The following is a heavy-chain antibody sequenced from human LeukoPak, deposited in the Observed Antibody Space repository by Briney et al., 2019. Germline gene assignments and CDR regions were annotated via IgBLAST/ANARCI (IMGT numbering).Heavy chain of an antibody. D-gene: IGHD3-22*01. CDR3: ARREYYDSTGYFDL. Sequence: SETLSLTCTVSVGAISSYYWSWIRQTPGKGLEWLGYIYYSGSTNYNPSLKSRVTISVDTSKNQFSLKLSSITAADTAVYYCARREYYDSTGYFDLWGRGTLVTVSS. J-gene: IGHJ2*01. CDR2: IYYSGST. CDR1: VGAISSYY. V-gene: IGHV4-59*12.